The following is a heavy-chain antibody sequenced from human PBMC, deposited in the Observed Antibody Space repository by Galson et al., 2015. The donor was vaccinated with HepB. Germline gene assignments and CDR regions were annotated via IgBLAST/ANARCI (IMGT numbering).Heavy chain of an antibody. CDR3: TREWGIGIAAAETYDY. Sequence: SLRLSCAASGFTFGDYAMSWVRQAPGKGLEWVGFIRSKAYGGTTEYAASVKGRFTISRDDSKSIAYLQMNSLKTEDTAVYYCTREWGIGIAAAETYDYWGQGTLVTISS. V-gene: IGHV3-49*04. CDR1: GFTFGDYA. D-gene: IGHD6-13*01. CDR2: IRSKAYGGTT. J-gene: IGHJ4*02.